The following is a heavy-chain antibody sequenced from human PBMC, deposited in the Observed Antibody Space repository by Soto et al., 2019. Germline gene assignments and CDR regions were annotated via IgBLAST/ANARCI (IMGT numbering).Heavy chain of an antibody. Sequence: PGGSLRLSWVASGFTCSRLGMHWVRQAPGKGPEWVAVISYDGSNRFYADSVKGRFTISRDNSKNTLYLQMNSLRPEDTAVYYCAKDLYGSETYTYYCGMDVWGQRPTVTVSS. D-gene: IGHD3-10*01. CDR2: ISYDGSNR. J-gene: IGHJ6*02. V-gene: IGHV3-30*18. CDR1: GFTCSRLG. CDR3: AKDLYGSETYTYYCGMDV.